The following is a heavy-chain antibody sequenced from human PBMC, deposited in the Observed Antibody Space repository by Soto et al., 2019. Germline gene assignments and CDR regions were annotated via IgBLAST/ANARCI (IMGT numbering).Heavy chain of an antibody. V-gene: IGHV4-30-4*01. CDR3: ARDTIFGVDINAFDI. Sequence: QVQLQESGPGLVKPSQTLSLTCTVSGGSISSGDYYWSWIRQPPGKGLEWIGYIYYSGSTYYNPSLNSRVTISVDTSKNQFSLKLSSLTAADTAVYYCARDTIFGVDINAFDIWGQGTMVTVSS. CDR2: IYYSGST. D-gene: IGHD3-3*01. J-gene: IGHJ3*02. CDR1: GGSISSGDYY.